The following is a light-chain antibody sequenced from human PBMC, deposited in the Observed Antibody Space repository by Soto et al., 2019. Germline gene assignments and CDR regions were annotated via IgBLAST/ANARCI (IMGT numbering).Light chain of an antibody. Sequence: QSALTQPASVSGSPGQSITISCTGTSSDVGGYNYVSWYQQHPGKAPKLMIYEVSNRPSGVSNRFSGSKSGNTASLTISGLQAEDEADYYCSSYTSSSIWVFGGGTKLTAL. CDR1: SSDVGGYNY. V-gene: IGLV2-14*01. CDR2: EVS. J-gene: IGLJ3*02. CDR3: SSYTSSSIWV.